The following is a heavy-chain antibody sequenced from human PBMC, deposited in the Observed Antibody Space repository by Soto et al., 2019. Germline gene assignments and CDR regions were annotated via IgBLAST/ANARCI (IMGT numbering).Heavy chain of an antibody. V-gene: IGHV1-46*03. CDR2: ISPSGGST. CDR1: GYTFTSYY. Sequence: QVQLVQSGAEVKKPGASVKVSCKASGYTFTSYYRHWVRQAPGQGPEWMGIISPSGGSTNYAQKSQGRVTMTRDTSTSKVYMELSSLRSEDTAVYFCASGTGAGGGGPHGPWPRYFPHWGQGTLVTVSS. CDR3: ASGTGAGGGGPHGPWPRYFPH. J-gene: IGHJ1*01. D-gene: IGHD3-16*01.